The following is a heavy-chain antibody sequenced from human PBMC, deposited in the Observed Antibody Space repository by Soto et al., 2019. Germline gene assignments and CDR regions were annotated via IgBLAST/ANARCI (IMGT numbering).Heavy chain of an antibody. V-gene: IGHV3-23*01. J-gene: IGHJ5*02. D-gene: IGHD3-3*01. CDR2: ISGSGGST. CDR1: GFTFSSYS. CDR3: AKAGGLLRLLEWFRNWFDP. Sequence: PGGSLRLSCAASGFTFSSYSMSWVRQAPGKGLEWVSAISGSGGSTYYADSVKGRFTISRDNSKITLYLQMNSLRAEDTAVYYCAKAGGLLRLLEWFRNWFDPWGQGTVVTVSS.